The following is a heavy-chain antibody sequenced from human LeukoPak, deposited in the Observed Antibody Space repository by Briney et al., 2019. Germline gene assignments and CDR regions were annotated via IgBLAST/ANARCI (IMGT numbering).Heavy chain of an antibody. D-gene: IGHD3-10*01. J-gene: IGHJ4*02. CDR3: ARDTPRITMVRGARYYFDY. CDR1: GGSISSSNW. Sequence: SGTLSLTCAVSGGSISSSNWWSWVRQPPGKGLEWIGEIYHSGSTNYNPSLKSRVTISVDKSKNQFSLKLSSVTAADTAVYYCARDTPRITMVRGARYYFDYWGQGTLVTVSS. CDR2: IYHSGST. V-gene: IGHV4-4*02.